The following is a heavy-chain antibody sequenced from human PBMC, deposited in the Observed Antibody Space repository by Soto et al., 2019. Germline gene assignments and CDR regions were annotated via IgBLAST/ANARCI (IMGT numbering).Heavy chain of an antibody. CDR2: IRSKANSYAT. D-gene: IGHD3-16*01. Sequence: PGGSLRLSYVGSGFTFRDYWRDWVRQAPGKGLEWVGRIRSKANSYATAYAASVKGRFTISRDDSKNTAYLQMNSLSAEDTAVYYCARGLITSTHRGIDYWGQGTLVTVSS. CDR1: GFTFRDYW. V-gene: IGHV3-73*01. J-gene: IGHJ4*02. CDR3: ARGLITSTHRGIDY.